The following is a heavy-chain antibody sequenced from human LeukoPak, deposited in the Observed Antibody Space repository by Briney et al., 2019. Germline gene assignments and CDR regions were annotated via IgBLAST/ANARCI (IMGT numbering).Heavy chain of an antibody. Sequence: SETLSLTCTVSGYSISSGYYWGWIRQPPGKGLEWIGSIYHSGSTYYNPSLKSRVTISVDTSKNQFSLKLSSVTAADTAVYYCAKAESSSWYKCAFDIWGQGTMVTVSS. J-gene: IGHJ3*02. CDR2: IYHSGST. D-gene: IGHD6-13*01. V-gene: IGHV4-38-2*02. CDR3: AKAESSSWYKCAFDI. CDR1: GYSISSGYY.